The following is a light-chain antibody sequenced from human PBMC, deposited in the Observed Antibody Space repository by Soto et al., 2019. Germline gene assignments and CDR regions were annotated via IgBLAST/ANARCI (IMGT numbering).Light chain of an antibody. CDR3: QKYNSAPLT. J-gene: IGKJ4*01. V-gene: IGKV1-27*01. CDR1: HCISHY. CDR2: AAS. Sequence: IQMTHSPSSLSASLADIVTITFRAIHCISHYVAWYQQKPGKVPKLLIYAASTLQSGVPSRFSGSGSGTDFTLTISSLQPEDVATYYCQKYNSAPLTFGGGTKVDI.